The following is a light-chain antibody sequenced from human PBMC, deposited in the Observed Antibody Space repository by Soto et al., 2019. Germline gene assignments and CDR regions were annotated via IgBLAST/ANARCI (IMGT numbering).Light chain of an antibody. CDR1: QTINTF. Sequence: DIQMTQSPSSLSASVGDRVTITCRASQTINTFLNWYQQRPGEAPKLLIYLTSNLHTGVPSRFSGSGSGTDFTLTISSLQPEDFATYYCQKYNSAPRTFGQGTKVEIK. V-gene: IGKV1-39*01. J-gene: IGKJ1*01. CDR2: LTS. CDR3: QKYNSAPRT.